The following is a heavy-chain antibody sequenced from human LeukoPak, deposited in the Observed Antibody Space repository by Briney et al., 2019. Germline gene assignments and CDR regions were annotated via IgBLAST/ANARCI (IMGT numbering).Heavy chain of an antibody. Sequence: GGSLRLSCAASGFTFSSYGMHWVRQAPGKGLEWVAFIRYDGSNKYYADSVKGRFTISRDNSKKTLYLQMNSLRAEDTAVYYCAKGPQYSRSYYYYYYMDVWGKGTTVTVSS. J-gene: IGHJ6*03. V-gene: IGHV3-30*02. D-gene: IGHD6-6*01. CDR3: AKGPQYSRSYYYYYYMDV. CDR1: GFTFSSYG. CDR2: IRYDGSNK.